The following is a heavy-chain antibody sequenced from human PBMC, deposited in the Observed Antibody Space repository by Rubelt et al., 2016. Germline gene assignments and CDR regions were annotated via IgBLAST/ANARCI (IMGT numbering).Heavy chain of an antibody. CDR3: AKSRFGAPYYYYGMDV. V-gene: IGHV3-21*04. D-gene: IGHD4/OR15-4a*01. J-gene: IGHJ6*02. Sequence: GLEWVSTTSGSGAHIYYADSVKGRFTISRDNSNNFLYLQMNSLRAEDTALYYCAKSRFGAPYYYYGMDVWGQGTTVTVSS. CDR2: TSGSGAHI.